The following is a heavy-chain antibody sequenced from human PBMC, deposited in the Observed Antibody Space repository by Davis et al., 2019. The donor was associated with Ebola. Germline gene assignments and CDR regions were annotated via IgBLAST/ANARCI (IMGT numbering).Heavy chain of an antibody. V-gene: IGHV3-7*01. CDR3: TRDRAYKCFDL. Sequence: GESLKISCTVSGITLSSYWMNWVRQAPGKGLEWVANIKQDGSETYYVDSARGRFTISRDNAKKSLYLQMNSLRVEDTAIYYCTRDRAYKCFDLWGQGTLVTVSS. CDR2: IKQDGSET. CDR1: GITLSSYW. J-gene: IGHJ5*02.